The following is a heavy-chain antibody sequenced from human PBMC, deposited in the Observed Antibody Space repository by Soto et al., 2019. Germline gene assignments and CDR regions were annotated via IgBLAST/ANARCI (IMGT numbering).Heavy chain of an antibody. J-gene: IGHJ5*02. Sequence: PSETLSLTCTVSGGSISSYYWSWIRQPPGKGLEWIGYIYYSGSTNYNPSLKSRVTISVDTSKNQFSLKLSSVTAADTAVYYCARRWDLNWFDPWGQGTLVTVSS. CDR1: GGSISSYY. V-gene: IGHV4-59*08. CDR3: ARRWDLNWFDP. CDR2: IYYSGST. D-gene: IGHD1-26*01.